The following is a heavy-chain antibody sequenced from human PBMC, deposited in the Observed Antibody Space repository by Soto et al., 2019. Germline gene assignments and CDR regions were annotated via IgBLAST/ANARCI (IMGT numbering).Heavy chain of an antibody. Sequence: EVQLVESGGGLIQPGGSLRLSCAASGFTVSSNYMSWVRQAPGKGLEWVSVIYSGGSTYYTDSVKGRFTISRDNAKNSLYLQMNSLRDDDTAVYYCARPSSGWENRFDPWGQGTLVTVSS. CDR1: GFTVSSNY. CDR2: IYSGGST. V-gene: IGHV3-53*01. J-gene: IGHJ5*02. D-gene: IGHD6-19*01. CDR3: ARPSSGWENRFDP.